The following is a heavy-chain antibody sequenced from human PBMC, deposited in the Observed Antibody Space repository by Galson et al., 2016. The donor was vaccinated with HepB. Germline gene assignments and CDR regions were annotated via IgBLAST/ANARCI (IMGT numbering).Heavy chain of an antibody. CDR1: GFSFNNFA. CDR2: ISYDGSIK. V-gene: IGHV3-30*03. CDR3: ARGPYGGPREVPLRAEYFQH. Sequence: SLRLSCAASGFSFNNFAFHWVRQAPGEGLEWVAIISYDGSIKYYSASVKGRFPISRENSKNTLYLRMNSQRVEDTAVYYCARGPYGGPREVPLRAEYFQHWGRGTLVTVSS. J-gene: IGHJ1*01. D-gene: IGHD4/OR15-4a*01.